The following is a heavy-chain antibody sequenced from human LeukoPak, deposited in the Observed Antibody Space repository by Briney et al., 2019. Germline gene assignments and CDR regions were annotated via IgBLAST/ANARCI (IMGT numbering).Heavy chain of an antibody. CDR2: IRRKANGGTT. J-gene: IGHJ4*02. V-gene: IGHV3-49*04. Sequence: PGRSLRLSCTASGFIFGDYAMSWVRQAPGKGPEWVGFIRRKANGGTTEYAASVKGRFTISRDDSKSIAYLQMNSLKTEDTAVYYCTSGLYYDSWSDLFDYWGQGTLVTVSS. CDR3: TSGLYYDSWSDLFDY. CDR1: GFIFGDYA. D-gene: IGHD3-3*01.